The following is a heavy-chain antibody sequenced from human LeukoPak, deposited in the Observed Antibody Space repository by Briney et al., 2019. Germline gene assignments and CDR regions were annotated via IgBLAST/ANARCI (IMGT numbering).Heavy chain of an antibody. D-gene: IGHD6-13*01. CDR2: INHSGST. Sequence: SETLSLTCAVYGGSFSGYYWSWIRQPPGKGLEWIGEINHSGSTNYNPSLKSRVTISVDTSKNQFSLKLSSVTAADTAVYYCARADLGRSCYTCFDPWAREPWSPSPQ. J-gene: IGHJ5*02. CDR1: GGSFSGYY. CDR3: ARADLGRSCYTCFDP. V-gene: IGHV4-34*01.